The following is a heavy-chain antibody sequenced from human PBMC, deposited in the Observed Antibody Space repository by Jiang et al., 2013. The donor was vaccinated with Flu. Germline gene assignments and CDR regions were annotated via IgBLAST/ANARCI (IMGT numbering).Heavy chain of an antibody. D-gene: IGHD3-16*02. Sequence: SGAEVKKPGASVKVSCKASGYTFTSYAMHWVRQAPGQRLEWMGWINAGNGNTKYSQKFQGRVTITRDTSASTAYMELSSLRSEDTAVYYCARDGREAYDYVWGSYRYSEYFQHWGQGTLVTVSS. J-gene: IGHJ1*01. CDR3: ARDGREAYDYVWGSYRYSEYFQH. CDR1: GYTFTSYA. CDR2: INAGNGNT. V-gene: IGHV1-3*01.